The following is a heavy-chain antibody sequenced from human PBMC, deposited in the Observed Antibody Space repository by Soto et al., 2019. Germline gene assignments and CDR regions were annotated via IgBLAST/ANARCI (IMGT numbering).Heavy chain of an antibody. Sequence: QVQLQQWGAGLLKPSETLSLTCAVYGGSFSGYYWSWIRQPPGKGLEWIGEINHSGSTNYNPYLKSRVTISVDTSKNQFSLKLSSVTAADTAVYYCARGLDYGDYYYYYYMDVWGKGTTVTVSS. CDR1: GGSFSGYY. CDR2: INHSGST. CDR3: ARGLDYGDYYYYYYMDV. V-gene: IGHV4-34*01. J-gene: IGHJ6*03. D-gene: IGHD4-17*01.